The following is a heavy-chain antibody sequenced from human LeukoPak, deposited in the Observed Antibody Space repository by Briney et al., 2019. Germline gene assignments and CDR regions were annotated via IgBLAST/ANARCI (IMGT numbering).Heavy chain of an antibody. D-gene: IGHD3-22*01. Sequence: ASVKVSCKASGYTFTSYYMHWVRQAPGQGLEWMGIINPSGGSTSYAQKFQGRVTITTDESTSTAYMELSSLRSEDTAVYYCARDLLYYYDSSGYKFDYWGQGTLVTVSS. J-gene: IGHJ4*02. V-gene: IGHV1-46*01. CDR3: ARDLLYYYDSSGYKFDY. CDR1: GYTFTSYY. CDR2: INPSGGST.